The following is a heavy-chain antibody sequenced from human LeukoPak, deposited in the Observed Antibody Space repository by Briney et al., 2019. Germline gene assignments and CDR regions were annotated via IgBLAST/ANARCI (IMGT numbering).Heavy chain of an antibody. CDR1: GGSISSYY. J-gene: IGHJ4*02. CDR3: ARGSGFSSSIDY. V-gene: IGHV4-59*12. CDR2: IYYSGST. Sequence: SETLSLTCTVSGGSISSYYWSWIRQPPGKGLEWIGYIYYSGSTNYNPSLKSRVTISVDTSKNQFSLKLSSVTAADTAVYYCARGSGFSSSIDYWGQGTLVTVSS. D-gene: IGHD6-6*01.